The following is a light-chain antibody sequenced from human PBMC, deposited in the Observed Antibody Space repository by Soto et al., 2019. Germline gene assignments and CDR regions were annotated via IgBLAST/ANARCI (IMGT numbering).Light chain of an antibody. CDR1: SSDVGAYNY. J-gene: IGLJ2*01. CDR2: DVN. CDR3: CSYAGGYTLI. V-gene: IGLV2-11*01. Sequence: QSALTQPRSVSGSPGQSVTISCTGTSSDVGAYNYVSWYQQHPNKAPQLMIYDVNKRPSGVPDRFSGSKSGNTASLTISGLQAEDEADYYCCSYAGGYTLIFGGGTKLTVL.